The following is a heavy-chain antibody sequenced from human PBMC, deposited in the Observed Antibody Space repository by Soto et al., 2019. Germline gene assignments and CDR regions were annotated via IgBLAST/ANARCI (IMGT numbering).Heavy chain of an antibody. CDR3: TIGSWSGEVFDI. CDR2: IIPMLGVV. J-gene: IGHJ3*02. V-gene: IGHV1-69*02. D-gene: IGHD6-13*01. Sequence: QVQLVQSGAEVKKPGSSVKVSCKASGGTLNTYTMFWVRQAPGQGLEWMGRIIPMLGVVNSAQKFQGRVTITAAKSTTTAYMELTSLRSEDTALYYCTIGSWSGEVFDIWGQGTMVAVSS. CDR1: GGTLNTYT.